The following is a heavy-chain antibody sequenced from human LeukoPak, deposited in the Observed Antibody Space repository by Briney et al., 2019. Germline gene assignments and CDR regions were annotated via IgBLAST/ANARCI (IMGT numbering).Heavy chain of an antibody. CDR2: INPSGGST. CDR3: ARDRGITIFGVYYGMDV. D-gene: IGHD3-3*01. Sequence: GASVKVSCKASGGTFSSYAISWVRQAPGQGLEWMGIINPSGGSTSYAQKFQGRVTMTRDTSTSTVYMELSSLRSEDTAVYYCARDRGITIFGVYYGMDVWGQGTTVTVSS. V-gene: IGHV1-46*01. CDR1: GGTFSSYA. J-gene: IGHJ6*02.